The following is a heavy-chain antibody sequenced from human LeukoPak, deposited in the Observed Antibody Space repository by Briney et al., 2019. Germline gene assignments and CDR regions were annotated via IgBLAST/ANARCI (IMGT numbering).Heavy chain of an antibody. CDR1: GDSISSSSYY. CDR3: SAYNWNGANRVDV. D-gene: IGHD1-1*01. CDR2: VHYSGST. J-gene: IGHJ6*02. Sequence: SETLSLTCTVSGDSISSSSYYWGWIRQPPGKGLEWTGSVHYSGSTYFNPSLKSRVTISVDTSKNQFSLKVSSVTAADTAVYYCSAYNWNGANRVDVWGQGTTVTVSS. V-gene: IGHV4-39*01.